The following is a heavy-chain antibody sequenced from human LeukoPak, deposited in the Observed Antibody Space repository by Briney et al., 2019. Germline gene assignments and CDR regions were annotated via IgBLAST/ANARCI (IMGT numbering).Heavy chain of an antibody. CDR2: ISGTGGTS. CDR3: AKDGPRGIATREYYFDY. D-gene: IGHD6-6*01. Sequence: GGSLRLSCAASGFIFSSFGMSWVRQAPGKGLEWVSGISGTGGTSYNADSVKGRFTIARDNSKSMLYLQMNSLRAEDTAVYYCAKDGPRGIATREYYFDYWGQGTLVTVSS. J-gene: IGHJ4*02. CDR1: GFIFSSFG. V-gene: IGHV3-23*01.